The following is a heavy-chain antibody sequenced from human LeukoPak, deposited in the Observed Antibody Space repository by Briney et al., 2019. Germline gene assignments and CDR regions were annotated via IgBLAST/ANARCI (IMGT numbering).Heavy chain of an antibody. CDR1: GFTFSSYA. V-gene: IGHV3-23*01. D-gene: IGHD6-13*01. CDR3: AKDPYSSSWYIPSPPIDY. CDR2: ISGSGGST. J-gene: IGHJ4*02. Sequence: PGGSLRLSCAASGFTFSSYAMSWVRQAPGKGLEWVSAISGSGGSTYYADSVKGRFTISRDNSKNTLYLQMNSLRAEDTAVYYCAKDPYSSSWYIPSPPIDYWGQGTLVTVSS.